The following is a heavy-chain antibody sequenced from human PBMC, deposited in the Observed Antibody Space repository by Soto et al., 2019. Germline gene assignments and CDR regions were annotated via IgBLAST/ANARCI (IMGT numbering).Heavy chain of an antibody. CDR1: GFTFSSYA. CDR3: AREEGDSSGWYEDYYYGMDV. V-gene: IGHV3-30-3*01. D-gene: IGHD6-19*01. J-gene: IGHJ6*02. CDR2: ISYDGSNK. Sequence: QVQLVESGGGVVQPGRSLRLSCAASGFTFSSYAMHWVRQAPGKGLEWVAVISYDGSNKYYADSVKGRFTISRDNSKNPLYLQMNSLRAEDTAVYYCAREEGDSSGWYEDYYYGMDVWGQGTTVTVSS.